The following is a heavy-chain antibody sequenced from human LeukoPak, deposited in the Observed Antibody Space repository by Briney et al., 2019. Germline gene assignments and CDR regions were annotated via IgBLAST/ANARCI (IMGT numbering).Heavy chain of an antibody. D-gene: IGHD6-13*01. CDR3: ARGKYSSSLNY. CDR2: IYYSGST. Sequence: SETLSFTCTVSGGSISSYYWSWIRQPPGKGLEWIGYIYYSGSTNYNPSLKSRVTISVDTSKNQFSLKLSSVTAADTAVYYCARGKYSSSLNYWGQGTLVTVSS. J-gene: IGHJ4*02. CDR1: GGSISSYY. V-gene: IGHV4-59*01.